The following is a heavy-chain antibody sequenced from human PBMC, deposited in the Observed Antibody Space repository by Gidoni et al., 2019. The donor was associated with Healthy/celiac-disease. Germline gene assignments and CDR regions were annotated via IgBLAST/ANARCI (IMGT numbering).Heavy chain of an antibody. J-gene: IGHJ6*02. CDR3: ARSVLALYGDSNSYYYGMDV. CDR1: GYTFTSYA. CDR2: INAGNGNT. Sequence: QVQLVQSGAEWKKPGASVKVSCKASGYTFTSYAMHWVRQAPGQRLEWMGWINAGNGNTKYSQKFQGRVTITRDTSAIAAYMALSSLRSEDTAVYYCARSVLALYGDSNSYYYGMDVWGQGTTVTVSS. V-gene: IGHV1-3*01. D-gene: IGHD4-17*01.